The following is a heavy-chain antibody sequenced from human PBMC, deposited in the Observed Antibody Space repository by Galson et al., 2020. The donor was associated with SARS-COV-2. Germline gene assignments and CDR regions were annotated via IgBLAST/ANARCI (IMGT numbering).Heavy chain of an antibody. CDR3: ATDLAFGDCSSASWYTLSG. CDR2: FDPEDGET. J-gene: IGHJ4*02. D-gene: IGHD2-2*02. CDR1: GSTLSELS. Sequence: ASVQVSCKVSGSTLSELSMHWVRQAPGKGLEWMGGFDPEDGETIYAQKFQGRVTMTEDTSTDTAYMELSSLRSEDTAVYYCATDLAFGDCSSASWYTLSGWGQGTLVAVSS. V-gene: IGHV1-24*01.